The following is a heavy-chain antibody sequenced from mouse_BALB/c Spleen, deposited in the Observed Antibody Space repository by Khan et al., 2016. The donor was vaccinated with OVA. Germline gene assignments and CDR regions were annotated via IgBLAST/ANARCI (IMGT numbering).Heavy chain of an antibody. D-gene: IGHD2-1*01. CDR3: ARGYFGNYEFAY. Sequence: QVQLKESGTELVKPGASVKLSCKTSGYTFTSYWIQWVKQRPGQGLEWIGQIFPGTGTTYYNENFKGKATLTIDTSYTPAYMQLSSLTSEDSAVYFCARGYFGNYEFAYWGQGTLVTVSA. J-gene: IGHJ3*01. V-gene: IGHV1S132*01. CDR1: GYTFTSYW. CDR2: IFPGTGTT.